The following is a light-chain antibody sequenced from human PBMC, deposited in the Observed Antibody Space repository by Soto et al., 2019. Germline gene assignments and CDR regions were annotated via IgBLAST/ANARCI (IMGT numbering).Light chain of an antibody. CDR3: QQYGSSSWT. V-gene: IGKV3-20*01. CDR1: QSVSSSY. Sequence: EIVLTQSPGTLSLSPGERATLSCRASQSVSSSYLAWYQQKPGQATRLLIYGASSRATGIPDRFSGSGSGTDFTLTISRLEPEDIAVYYCQQYGSSSWTFGQGTKVDIK. J-gene: IGKJ1*01. CDR2: GAS.